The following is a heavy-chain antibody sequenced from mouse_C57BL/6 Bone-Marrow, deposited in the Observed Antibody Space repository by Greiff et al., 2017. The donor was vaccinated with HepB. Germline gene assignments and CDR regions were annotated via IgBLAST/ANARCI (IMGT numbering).Heavy chain of an antibody. V-gene: IGHV1-64*01. D-gene: IGHD1-1*01. CDR1: GYTFTSYW. J-gene: IGHJ2*01. CDR2: IHPNSGST. CDR3: AIRIYYYGSSWDYFDY. Sequence: VQLQQPGAELVKPGASVKLSCKASGYTFTSYWMHWVKQRPGQGLEWIGMIHPNSGSTNYNEKFKSKATLTVDKSSSTAYMQLSSLTSEDSAVYYCAIRIYYYGSSWDYFDYWGQGTTLTVSS.